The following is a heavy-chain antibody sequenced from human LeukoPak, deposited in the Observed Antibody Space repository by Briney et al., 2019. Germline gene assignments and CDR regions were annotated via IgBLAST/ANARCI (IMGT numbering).Heavy chain of an antibody. D-gene: IGHD3-10*01. V-gene: IGHV4-61*02. CDR2: IYTRGST. CDR3: ATDGMVRGPDAWFDS. CDR1: GGSISSGRYY. Sequence: PSQTLSLTCNVSGGSISSGRYYWSWIRQPAGKGLEWIGRIYTRGSTNYNPSLKSRVTMSVDTSKNQFSLKLSSVTAADTAVYYCATDGMVRGPDAWFDSWGQGTLVTVSS. J-gene: IGHJ5*01.